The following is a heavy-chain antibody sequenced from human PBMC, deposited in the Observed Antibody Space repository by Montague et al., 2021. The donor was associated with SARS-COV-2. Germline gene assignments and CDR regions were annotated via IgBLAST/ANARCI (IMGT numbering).Heavy chain of an antibody. V-gene: IGHV4-59*01. D-gene: IGHD6-13*01. J-gene: IGHJ3*02. Sequence: SETLSLTCTVSSGSISSYYWSWVRQPPGKGLEWIGYIYYSGSTNYNPSLKSRVTISVDTSKNQFSLKLSSVTAADTAVYYCARGAGYSSSWYLAFEIWGQGTMGTFSS. CDR1: SGSISSYY. CDR2: IYYSGST. CDR3: ARGAGYSSSWYLAFEI.